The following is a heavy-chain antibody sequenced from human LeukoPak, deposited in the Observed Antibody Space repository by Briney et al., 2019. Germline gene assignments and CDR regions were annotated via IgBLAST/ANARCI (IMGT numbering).Heavy chain of an antibody. Sequence: GGSLRLSCVVSGFMFSNYGMHWVRQAPGKGLEWVAYIRNDGTHTIYADSVEGRFTISRDNSKHTLYVQMNSLRGEDTAVYYCAKDLLDTAMGGRYYYYYMDVWGKGTTVTVSS. J-gene: IGHJ6*03. CDR2: IRNDGTHT. CDR3: AKDLLDTAMGGRYYYYYMDV. D-gene: IGHD5-18*01. V-gene: IGHV3-30*02. CDR1: GFMFSNYG.